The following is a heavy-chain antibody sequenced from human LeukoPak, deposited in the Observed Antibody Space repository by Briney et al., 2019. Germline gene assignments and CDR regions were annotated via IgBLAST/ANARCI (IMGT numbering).Heavy chain of an antibody. Sequence: ASVKVSCKASGYTFTSYYMHWVRQAPGQGLEWMGIINPSGGSASYAQKFQGRVTMTRDTSTSTVYMELSSLRSEDTAVYYCARESTYCGGDCYSGFDYWGQGTLVTASS. D-gene: IGHD2-21*02. CDR2: INPSGGSA. CDR3: ARESTYCGGDCYSGFDY. V-gene: IGHV1-46*01. CDR1: GYTFTSYY. J-gene: IGHJ4*02.